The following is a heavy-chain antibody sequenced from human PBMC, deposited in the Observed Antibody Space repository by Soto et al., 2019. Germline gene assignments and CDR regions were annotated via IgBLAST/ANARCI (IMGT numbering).Heavy chain of an antibody. V-gene: IGHV3-72*01. CDR3: ARSGRDDSTGSDDIFDI. D-gene: IGHD3-10*01. CDR1: GFTFSDHY. CDR2: IRNKANTHTT. Sequence: EVQLVESGGDLVQPGGSLRLSCAASGFTFSDHYMDWVRQAPGKGLEWVGRIRNKANTHTTEYAASVKGKFTISRDDSKNSLYLQMNSLKTEDTAVYYCARSGRDDSTGSDDIFDIWGQGTVVTVSS. J-gene: IGHJ3*02.